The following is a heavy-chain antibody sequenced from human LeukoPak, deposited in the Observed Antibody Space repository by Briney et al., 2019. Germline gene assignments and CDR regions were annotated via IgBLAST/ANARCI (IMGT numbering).Heavy chain of an antibody. Sequence: GGSLRLSCEASGFTFSSYAIHWVRQAPVKGLEWVAVISYDGNNQFYADAVKGRFTISRENSKNTLYLEMNSLRPEDTAVYFCARGGYYDFSTGYYQTQYYRGMDVWGQGTTVTVAS. CDR2: ISYDGNNQ. CDR1: GFTFSSYA. CDR3: ARGGYYDFSTGYYQTQYYRGMDV. D-gene: IGHD3-3*01. V-gene: IGHV3-30*04. J-gene: IGHJ6*02.